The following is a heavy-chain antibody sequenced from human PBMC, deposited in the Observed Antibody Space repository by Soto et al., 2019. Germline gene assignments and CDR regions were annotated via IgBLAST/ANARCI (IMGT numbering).Heavy chain of an antibody. CDR1: GGTFSSYA. CDR3: ARHDVVVPAAMAYYYYGMDV. D-gene: IGHD2-2*01. CDR2: IIPIFGTA. V-gene: IGHV1-69*01. Sequence: QVQLVQSGAEVKKPGSSVKVSCKASGGTFSSYAISWVRQAPGQGLEWMGGIIPIFGTANYAQKFQGRVTITANESTSTAYMELSSRRSEDTAVYYCARHDVVVPAAMAYYYYGMDVWGQGTTVTVSS. J-gene: IGHJ6*02.